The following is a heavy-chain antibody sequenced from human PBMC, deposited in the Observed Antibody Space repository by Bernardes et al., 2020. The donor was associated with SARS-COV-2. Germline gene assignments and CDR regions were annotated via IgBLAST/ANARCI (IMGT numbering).Heavy chain of an antibody. CDR3: AREWGFSSSFYDGLDV. CDR2: VFYNGIT. V-gene: IGHV4-59*01. CDR1: GVSITNYY. Sequence: SETLSLTCTVSGVSITNYYWSWIRQPPGKGLEWIGYVFYNGITYYNPSLRSRVTLSMDTTKNQFSLSLTSVTAADTAIYYCAREWGFSSSFYDGLDVWGQGTMVTVSS. J-gene: IGHJ3*01. D-gene: IGHD6-13*01.